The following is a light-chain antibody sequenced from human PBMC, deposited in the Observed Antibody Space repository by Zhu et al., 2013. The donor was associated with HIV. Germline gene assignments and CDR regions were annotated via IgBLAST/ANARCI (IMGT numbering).Light chain of an antibody. J-gene: IGKJ1*01. CDR3: MQSAHWPAT. CDR1: QSLLHSNGYNY. CDR2: LGS. Sequence: DIVMTQSPLSLPVTPGEPASISCRSSQSLLHSNGYNYLDWYLQKPGQSPQLLIYLGSNQASGVPDRFSGSGSGTEFTLKISRVEAEDVGVYYCMQSAHWPATFGQGTKVEL. V-gene: IGKV2-28*01.